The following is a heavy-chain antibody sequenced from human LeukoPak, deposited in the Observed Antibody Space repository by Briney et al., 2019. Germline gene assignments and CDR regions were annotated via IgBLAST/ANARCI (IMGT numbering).Heavy chain of an antibody. CDR3: ARSPRITMIVVVTELDY. Sequence: SVKVSCKASGGTFSRYAISWVRQAPGQGLEWMGGIIPIFDSPKYTEKFQGRVTITADRSTSTAYMELSSLRSEDTAVYYCARSPRITMIVVVTELDYWGQGTLVTVSS. J-gene: IGHJ4*02. V-gene: IGHV1-69*06. CDR2: IIPIFDSP. D-gene: IGHD3-22*01. CDR1: GGTFSRYA.